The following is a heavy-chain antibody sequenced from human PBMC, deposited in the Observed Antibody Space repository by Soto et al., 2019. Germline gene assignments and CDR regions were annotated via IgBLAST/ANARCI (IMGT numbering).Heavy chain of an antibody. CDR2: IHAGNGNT. CDR1: GYTFTTYS. D-gene: IGHD2-2*01. Sequence: ASVKVSCKASGYTFTTYSMHWVRQAPGQRLEWMGWIHAGNGNTEHSQKFQGRVTITRDTSASTAYLELGSLRSEDTAVYYCAREACSSTSCYNYYAYGMDVWGQGTAVTVSS. CDR3: AREACSSTSCYNYYAYGMDV. V-gene: IGHV1-3*01. J-gene: IGHJ6*02.